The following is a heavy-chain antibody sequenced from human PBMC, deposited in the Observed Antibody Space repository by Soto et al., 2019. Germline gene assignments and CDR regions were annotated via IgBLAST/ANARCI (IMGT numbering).Heavy chain of an antibody. Sequence: ASVKVSCKASGYTFTVYYMHWVRQAPGQGLEWRGWINPKSGGTMYPQKFQGRVTMTWDTSISTAYMALTRLRSADTAVYSCAGDLAKGGGSAGFDYWGQGTLGTVSS. V-gene: IGHV1-2*02. CDR3: AGDLAKGGGSAGFDY. CDR1: GYTFTVYY. D-gene: IGHD1-26*01. J-gene: IGHJ4*02. CDR2: INPKSGGT.